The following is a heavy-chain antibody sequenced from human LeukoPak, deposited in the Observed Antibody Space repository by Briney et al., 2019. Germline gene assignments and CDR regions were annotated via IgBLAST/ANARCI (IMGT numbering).Heavy chain of an antibody. V-gene: IGHV4-59*01. Sequence: SETLSLTCTVSGGSISSYYWSWIRQPPGKGLEWIGYIYYSGSTNYKPPLKSRVTISVETSKNQFSLKLRSVTAADTAVYYCARVTGYMIEDYFDYWGQGTLVTVSS. CDR1: GGSISSYY. CDR2: IYYSGST. D-gene: IGHD3-22*01. J-gene: IGHJ4*02. CDR3: ARVTGYMIEDYFDY.